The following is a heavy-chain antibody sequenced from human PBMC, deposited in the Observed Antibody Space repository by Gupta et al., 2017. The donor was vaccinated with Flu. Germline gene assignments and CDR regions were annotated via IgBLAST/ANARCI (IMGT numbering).Heavy chain of an antibody. CDR2: INSDGSST. J-gene: IGHJ4*02. Sequence: EVQLVESGGGLVQPGGSLRLSCAASGFTFSNYWMNWVRQAPGKRLVWVSRINSDGSSTSYADAVKGRFTISRDNAKNTLYLQMNSLTAEDTAVYFCARGYCGGDCSLDFWGQGTLVTVSS. CDR3: ARGYCGGDCSLDF. D-gene: IGHD2-21*02. V-gene: IGHV3-74*01. CDR1: GFTFSNYW.